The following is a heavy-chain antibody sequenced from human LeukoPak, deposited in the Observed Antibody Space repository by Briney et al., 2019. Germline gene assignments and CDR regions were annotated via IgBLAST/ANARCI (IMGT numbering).Heavy chain of an antibody. J-gene: IGHJ4*02. CDR2: IKEDGSEK. V-gene: IGHV3-7*04. Sequence: PGGSVRLSCAASGFIFSNYWMTWVRQAPGKGLEWVANIKEDGSEKYYVDSVKGRFTISRDNAKNSLYLQMNSLRAEDTAVYYCSGGSRFVDYWGQGTLVTVSS. D-gene: IGHD3-10*01. CDR1: GFIFSNYW. CDR3: SGGSRFVDY.